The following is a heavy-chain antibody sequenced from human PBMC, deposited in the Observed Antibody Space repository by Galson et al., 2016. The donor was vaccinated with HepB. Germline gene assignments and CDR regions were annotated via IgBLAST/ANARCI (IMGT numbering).Heavy chain of an antibody. CDR1: GFTFKNYD. CDR3: WFFGSGSYTFDS. D-gene: IGHD3-10*01. CDR2: ITGSGDGT. V-gene: IGHV3-23*01. J-gene: IGHJ4*02. Sequence: SLRLSCATSGFTFKNYDMNWVRQAPGKGLEWVSTITGSGDGTYYADSVKGRFTFFRDNSKNTLYLQMNSLRAEDTAVYYCWFFGSGSYTFDSWGQGTLVTVSS.